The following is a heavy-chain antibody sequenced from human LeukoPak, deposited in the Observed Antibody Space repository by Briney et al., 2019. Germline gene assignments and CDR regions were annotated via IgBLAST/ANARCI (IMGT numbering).Heavy chain of an antibody. CDR2: FDPEDGET. D-gene: IGHD3-3*01. CDR1: GYTLTELS. Sequence: GASVKVSCKVSGYTLTELSMHWVRQAPGKGLERMGGFDPEDGETIYAQKFQGRVTMTRNTSISTAYMELSSLRSEDTAVYYCARSIRFLEWLCETRVCPKKYYFDYWGQGTLVTVSS. CDR3: ARSIRFLEWLCETRVCPKKYYFDY. J-gene: IGHJ4*02. V-gene: IGHV1-24*01.